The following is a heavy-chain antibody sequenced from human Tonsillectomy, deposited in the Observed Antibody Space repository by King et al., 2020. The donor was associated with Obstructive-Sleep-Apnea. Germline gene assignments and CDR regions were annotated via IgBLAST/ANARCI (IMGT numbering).Heavy chain of an antibody. D-gene: IGHD4-17*01. Sequence: VQLQESGPGLVKPSETLSLTCTVSGTSISDYYWSWIRQPPGKGLEWIGYMYYSGITNFNPSLKSRVTISADTSKIQFSLRLSSVTAADTAVYYCARHRGVEDYGDYGDYVDYWGQGTLVTVSS. CDR1: GTSISDYY. V-gene: IGHV4-59*08. CDR3: ARHRGVEDYGDYGDYVDY. J-gene: IGHJ4*02. CDR2: MYYSGIT.